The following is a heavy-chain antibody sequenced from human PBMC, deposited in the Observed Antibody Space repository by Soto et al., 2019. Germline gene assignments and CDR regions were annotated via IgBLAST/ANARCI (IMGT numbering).Heavy chain of an antibody. J-gene: IGHJ4*02. CDR1: GGSISSSSYY. CDR3: ASSSNWYSYFDS. V-gene: IGHV4-39*01. D-gene: IGHD6-13*01. Sequence: QLQLQESGPGLVKPSENLTLTCSISGGSISSSSYYWGWIRQPPGKGLEWIGSIYYSGSTYYNASLKSRVPISVDTPRNQFSLSVSSLTAADTAVYYCASSSNWYSYFDSWGQGTLVTVSS. CDR2: IYYSGST.